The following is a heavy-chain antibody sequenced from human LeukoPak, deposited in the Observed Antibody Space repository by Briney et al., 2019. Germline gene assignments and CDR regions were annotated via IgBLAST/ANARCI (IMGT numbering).Heavy chain of an antibody. Sequence: GGSLRLSRAASGFTFNRNAISWVRQAPGKGLEWVSTICGSGDKTFYADSVKGRFTISRDNSKNMLHLQMSSLTGEDTALYYCVRRGDASSGWGDHDYWGQGALVTVSS. CDR1: GFTFNRNA. D-gene: IGHD6-19*01. CDR3: VRRGDASSGWGDHDY. J-gene: IGHJ4*02. V-gene: IGHV3-23*01. CDR2: ICGSGDKT.